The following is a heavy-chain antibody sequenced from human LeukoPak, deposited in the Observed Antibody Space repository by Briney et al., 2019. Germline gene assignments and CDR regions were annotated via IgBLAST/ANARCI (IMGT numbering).Heavy chain of an antibody. CDR3: ARGPSPYSSGWLA. J-gene: IGHJ5*02. V-gene: IGHV3-74*01. D-gene: IGHD6-19*01. CDR1: GFTFSSYW. Sequence: GGSLRLSCAASGFTFSSYWMHWVRHAPGKGLVWVSRINSDRSSTSYADSVKGRFTISRDNAKNTLYLQMNRLRAEDTAVHYCARGPSPYSSGWLAWGQGTLVTVSS. CDR2: INSDRSST.